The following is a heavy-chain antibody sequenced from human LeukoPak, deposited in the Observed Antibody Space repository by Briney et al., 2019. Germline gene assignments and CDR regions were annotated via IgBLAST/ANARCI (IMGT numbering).Heavy chain of an antibody. CDR3: ARDLAANHAEYFQH. CDR2: ISYDGSNK. Sequence: GGSLRLSCAASGFTFSSYAVHWVRQAPGKGLEWVAVISYDGSNKYYADSVKGRFTISRDNSKNTLYLQMNSLRAEDTAVYYCARDLAANHAEYFQHWGQGTLVTVSS. V-gene: IGHV3-30-3*01. J-gene: IGHJ1*01. CDR1: GFTFSSYA. D-gene: IGHD2-15*01.